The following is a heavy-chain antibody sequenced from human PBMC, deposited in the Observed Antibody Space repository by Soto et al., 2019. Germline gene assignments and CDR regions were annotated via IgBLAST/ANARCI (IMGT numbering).Heavy chain of an antibody. J-gene: IGHJ6*02. D-gene: IGHD2-21*01. CDR2: FDPEDGET. CDR1: GYTLTKLS. CDR3: AMAFVVPRLFYYYGMDV. Sequence: ASVKVSCKVFGYTLTKLSMHWVRQAPGKGLEWMGGFDPEDGETTYAQKFQGRVTMTEDTSTDTAYMELSSLRSEDTAVYYCAMAFVVPRLFYYYGMDVWGQGTTVTVSS. V-gene: IGHV1-24*01.